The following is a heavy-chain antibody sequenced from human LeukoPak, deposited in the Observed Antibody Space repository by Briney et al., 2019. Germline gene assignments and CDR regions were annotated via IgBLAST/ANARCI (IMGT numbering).Heavy chain of an antibody. J-gene: IGHJ4*02. CDR3: ARGPRGDDYGDLIDY. V-gene: IGHV1-2*02. CDR1: GYTFTGYY. D-gene: IGHD4-17*01. CDR2: INPNSGGT. Sequence: GASVKVSCKASGYTFTGYYMHWVRQAPGQGLEWMGWINPNSGGTNYAQKFQGRVTMTRDTSISTAYMELSRLRSDDTAVYYCARGPRGDDYGDLIDYWGQGTLVTVSS.